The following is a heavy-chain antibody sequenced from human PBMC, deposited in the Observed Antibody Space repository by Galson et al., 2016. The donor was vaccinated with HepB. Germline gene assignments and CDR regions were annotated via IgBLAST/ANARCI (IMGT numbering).Heavy chain of an antibody. CDR1: GGSISTYY. CDR2: IYYNGNT. V-gene: IGHV4-59*01. J-gene: IGHJ5*02. Sequence: ETLSLTCTVSGGSISTYYWSWIRQPPGKGLEWIGYIYYNGNTNYNPSLKSRVTISVDTSKNQFSLRLSSVTAADTAVYYCARETLDWLDPWGQGTLVTVSS. D-gene: IGHD4-23*01. CDR3: ARETLDWLDP.